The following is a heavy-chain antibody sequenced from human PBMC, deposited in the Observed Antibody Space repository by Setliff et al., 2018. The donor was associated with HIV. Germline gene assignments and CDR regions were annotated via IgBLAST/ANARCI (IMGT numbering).Heavy chain of an antibody. D-gene: IGHD7-27*01. CDR3: ARQLSNSLDY. CDR2: VYTSGSTSGST. J-gene: IGHJ4*02. Sequence: PSETLSLTCSVSDASISVGTYYWSWIRQPAGKGLEWIGHVYTSGSTSGSTNYNPSLKSRVTISVDVSKNQFSLKLNSVTAADTAVYHCARQLSNSLDYWGQGTLVTVSS. CDR1: DASISVGTYY. V-gene: IGHV4-61*09.